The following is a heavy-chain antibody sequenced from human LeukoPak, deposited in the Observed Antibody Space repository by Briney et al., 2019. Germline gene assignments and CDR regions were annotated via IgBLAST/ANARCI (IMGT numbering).Heavy chain of an antibody. V-gene: IGHV1-46*01. CDR2: INPSGGST. J-gene: IGHJ3*02. CDR1: GYTFTDYY. CDR3: ASLKNYYDSSGYLVTDAFDI. D-gene: IGHD3-22*01. Sequence: ASVRVSCKASGYTFTDYYMHWVRQAPGQGLEWMGIINPSGGSTSYAQKLQGRVTMTTDTSTSTAYMELRSLKSDDTAVYYCASLKNYYDSSGYLVTDAFDIWGQGTMVTVSS.